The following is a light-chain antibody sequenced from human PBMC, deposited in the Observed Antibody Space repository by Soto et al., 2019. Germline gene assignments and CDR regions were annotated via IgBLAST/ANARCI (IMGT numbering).Light chain of an antibody. CDR2: GNS. CDR1: SSSIGAGFD. Sequence: QSVLTQPPSVSGAPGQRITISCTGSSSSIGAGFDVHWYQQLPGTAPKLLIYGNSNRPSGVPDRFSGSKSGTSASLAITGLQAEDEADYYCQSYDSSLSAVVIGGGTKVTVL. J-gene: IGLJ2*01. CDR3: QSYDSSLSAVV. V-gene: IGLV1-40*01.